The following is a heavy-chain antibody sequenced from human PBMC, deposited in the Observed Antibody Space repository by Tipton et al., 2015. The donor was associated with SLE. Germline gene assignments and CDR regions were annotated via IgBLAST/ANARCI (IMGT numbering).Heavy chain of an antibody. CDR3: TVVAFRRARGHFQH. J-gene: IGHJ1*01. V-gene: IGHV3-21*03. CDR1: GFTFSSYS. D-gene: IGHD2-15*01. Sequence: QLVQSGGGLVQPGGSLKLSCAASGFTFSSYSMNWVRQAPGKGLEWCSSISSSSSYIYYADSVKGRFTISRDNAKNSLYLQMNSLRAEDPAVYYCTVVAFRRARGHFQHWGQGTLVTVSS. CDR2: ISSSSSYI.